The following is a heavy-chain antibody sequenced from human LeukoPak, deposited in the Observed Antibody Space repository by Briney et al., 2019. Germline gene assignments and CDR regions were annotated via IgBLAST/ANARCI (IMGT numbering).Heavy chain of an antibody. V-gene: IGHV4-59*01. D-gene: IGHD1-26*01. J-gene: IGHJ5*02. CDR3: ATGYYEPFAT. CDR2: ISDTGKT. CDR1: GASLSSYY. Sequence: SEALSLTCSVSGASLSSYYWDWLRQSPRKGLEWIGYISDTGKTDSNPSLKSRVTISLGTSKTQFSLRLRSVTAADSAVYYCATGYYEPFATWGPGILVTVSS.